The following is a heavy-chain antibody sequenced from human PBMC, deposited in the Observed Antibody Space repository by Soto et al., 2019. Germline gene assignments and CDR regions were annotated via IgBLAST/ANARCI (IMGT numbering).Heavy chain of an antibody. D-gene: IGHD1-26*01. CDR1: GGSISSGGYY. J-gene: IGHJ3*02. CDR3: ARVGANDAFDI. Sequence: QVQLQESGPGLVKPSQTLSLTCTVSGGSISSGGYYWSWIRQHPGKGLEWIGYIYYSGSTYYNPSLESRVTISLDASKNHFSLKLSSVTAADTAVYYCARVGANDAFDIWGQGTMVTVSS. V-gene: IGHV4-31*03. CDR2: IYYSGST.